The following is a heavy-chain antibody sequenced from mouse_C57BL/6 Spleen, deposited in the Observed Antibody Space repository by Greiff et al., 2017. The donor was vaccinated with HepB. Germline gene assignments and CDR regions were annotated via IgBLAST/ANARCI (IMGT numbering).Heavy chain of an antibody. D-gene: IGHD2-4*01. CDR1: GYTFTSYW. Sequence: QVQLQQPGAELVKPGASVKLSCKASGYTFTSYWMHWVKQRPGQGLEWIGMIHPNSGSTNYNEKFKSKATLTVDKSSSTAYMQLSSLTSEDSAVYYCARDDYDRYYFYYWGQGTTLTVSS. J-gene: IGHJ2*01. CDR2: IHPNSGST. V-gene: IGHV1-64*01. CDR3: ARDDYDRYYFYY.